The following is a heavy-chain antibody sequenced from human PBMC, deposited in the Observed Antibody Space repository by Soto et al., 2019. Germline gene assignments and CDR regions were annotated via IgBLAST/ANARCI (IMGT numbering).Heavy chain of an antibody. Sequence: EVQLLESGGGLVQPGGSLRLSCAASGFTFSSYAMSWVRQAPGKGLEWVSAISGSGGSTYYADSVKGRFTISRDNSKNTLYLQMNSLRAEDTAVYYCAKPSWSGGSCSTLKGGYYYGMDVWGQGTTVTVSS. J-gene: IGHJ6*02. D-gene: IGHD2-15*01. V-gene: IGHV3-23*01. CDR2: ISGSGGST. CDR1: GFTFSSYA. CDR3: AKPSWSGGSCSTLKGGYYYGMDV.